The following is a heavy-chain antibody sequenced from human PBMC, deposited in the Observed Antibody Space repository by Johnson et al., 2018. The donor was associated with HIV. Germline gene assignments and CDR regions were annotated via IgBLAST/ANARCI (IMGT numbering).Heavy chain of an antibody. D-gene: IGHD6-13*01. J-gene: IGHJ3*02. Sequence: VQLVESGGGLVQPGRSLRLSCAASGFTFDDYGMHWVRQPPGKGLEWVSVIYWNGGSTSYADSVRGRFTISRDNAKNSLYLQMNSLRAEDTALYYCTRARYSSSWYNGDAFDIWGQGTMVTVSS. CDR3: TRARYSSSWYNGDAFDI. CDR2: IYWNGGST. V-gene: IGHV3-20*04. CDR1: GFTFDDYG.